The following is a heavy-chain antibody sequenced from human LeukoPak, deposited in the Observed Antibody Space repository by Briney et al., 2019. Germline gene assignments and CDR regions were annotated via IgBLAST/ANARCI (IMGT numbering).Heavy chain of an antibody. CDR2: IRYDGSNK. CDR3: AKESIAAAYYYYMDV. J-gene: IGHJ6*03. Sequence: PGGSLRLSCAASGFTFRSYGMHWVRQAPGKGLEWVTFIRYDGSNKYYTDSVKGRFTISRDNSKNTLYLQMNSLRAEDTAVYYCAKESIAAAYYYYMDVWGKGTTVTVSS. V-gene: IGHV3-30*02. CDR1: GFTFRSYG. D-gene: IGHD6-13*01.